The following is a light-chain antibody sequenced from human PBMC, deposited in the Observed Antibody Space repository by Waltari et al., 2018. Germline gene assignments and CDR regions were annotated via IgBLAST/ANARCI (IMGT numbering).Light chain of an antibody. J-gene: IGKJ2*01. CDR2: SAS. Sequence: IQMTQSPSTPSAPVGDTVTITCLAQESICIWLAWYQHKPGKAPKLLIYSASTLERGVPSRFSGTGSGTDFTLTISSLQPDDFATYYCQQYDSESYTFGQGTKLEIK. CDR3: QQYDSESYT. CDR1: ESICIW. V-gene: IGKV1-5*01.